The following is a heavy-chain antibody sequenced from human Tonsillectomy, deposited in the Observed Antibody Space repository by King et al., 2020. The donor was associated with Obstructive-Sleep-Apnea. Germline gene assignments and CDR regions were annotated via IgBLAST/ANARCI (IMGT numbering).Heavy chain of an antibody. CDR2: IYYSGST. CDR3: ARLPGGNYGMDV. J-gene: IGHJ6*02. Sequence: QLQESGPGLVKPSQTLSLTCSVSGGSISSGGYHWSWIRQHPGKGLEWIGYIYYSGSTYSNPSLKSRVTISVDTSKNGFSLKRRSVTAADTAVYYCARLPGGNYGMDVWGQGTTVTVSS. CDR1: GGSISSGGYH. V-gene: IGHV4-31*03. D-gene: IGHD3-16*01.